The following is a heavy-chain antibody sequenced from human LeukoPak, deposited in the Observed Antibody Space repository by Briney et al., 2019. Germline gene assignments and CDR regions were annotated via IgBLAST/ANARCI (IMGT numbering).Heavy chain of an antibody. D-gene: IGHD6-13*01. CDR3: ARPKYSSSWYPPRDAFDI. J-gene: IGHJ3*02. V-gene: IGHV4-34*01. Sequence: SETLSLTCAVYGGSFSGYYWSWIRQPPGKGLEWIGEINHSGSTNYNPSLKSRVTISVDTSKNPFSLKLSSVTAADTAVYYCARPKYSSSWYPPRDAFDIWGQGTMVTVSS. CDR1: GGSFSGYY. CDR2: INHSGST.